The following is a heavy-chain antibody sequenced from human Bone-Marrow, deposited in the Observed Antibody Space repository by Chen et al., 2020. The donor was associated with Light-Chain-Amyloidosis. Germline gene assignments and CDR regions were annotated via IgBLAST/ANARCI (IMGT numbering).Heavy chain of an antibody. CDR1: GFFVNASY. CDR2: LYNTGTI. CDR3: ASWLQNAFEL. J-gene: IGHJ4*02. V-gene: IGHV3-53*02. D-gene: IGHD5-12*01. Sequence: EVQVAETGGGLFQPGGSLRLSCIASGFFVNASYFSWVRQAPGKGLEWVSVLYNTGTIYYADSVRGRFTISGDRSKNMVHLQINSLRVEDTATNYCASWLQNAFELWGQGTPVTVSS.